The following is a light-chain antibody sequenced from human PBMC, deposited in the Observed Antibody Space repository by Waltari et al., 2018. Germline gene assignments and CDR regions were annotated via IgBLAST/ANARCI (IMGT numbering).Light chain of an antibody. J-gene: IGKJ4*01. CDR3: QQRRNWPLT. V-gene: IGKV3-11*01. CDR1: QSVGTY. Sequence: CRASQSVGTYLAWYQQRPGQSPRLLIYDASYRAIGIPARFSGSGSETDFTLTISSLQPEDFAVYYCQQRRNWPLTFGGGTRVQI. CDR2: DAS.